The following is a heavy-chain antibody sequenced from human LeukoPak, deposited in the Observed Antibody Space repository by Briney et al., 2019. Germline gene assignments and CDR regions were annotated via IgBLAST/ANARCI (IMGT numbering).Heavy chain of an antibody. Sequence: GASVKVSCKASGGTFSSYAISWVRQAPGQGLEWMGRIIPILGIANYAQKFQGRVTITADKSTSTAHMELSSLRSEDTAVYYCARSYQLLAAYYFDYWGQGTLVTVSS. D-gene: IGHD2-2*01. CDR2: IIPILGIA. J-gene: IGHJ4*02. CDR3: ARSYQLLAAYYFDY. V-gene: IGHV1-69*04. CDR1: GGTFSSYA.